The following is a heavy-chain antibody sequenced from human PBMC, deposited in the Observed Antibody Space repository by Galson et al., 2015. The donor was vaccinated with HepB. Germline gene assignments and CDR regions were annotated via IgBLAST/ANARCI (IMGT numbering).Heavy chain of an antibody. Sequence: SLTCTVSGASISRYFWSWIRQPPGKGLEWIGYIYYSGFTNYNPSVKSRVTISVDTSKKQFSLKMSSVTAADTAVYYCASLSRYCSGGSCYSFDYWGQGTLVTVSS. CDR1: GASISRYF. V-gene: IGHV4-59*01. CDR2: IYYSGFT. D-gene: IGHD2-15*01. CDR3: ASLSRYCSGGSCYSFDY. J-gene: IGHJ4*02.